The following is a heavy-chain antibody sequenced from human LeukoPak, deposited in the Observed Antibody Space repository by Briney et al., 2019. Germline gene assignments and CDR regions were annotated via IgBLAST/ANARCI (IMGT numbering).Heavy chain of an antibody. Sequence: GGSLRLSCAASGFTFSSYWMHWVRQAPGKGLVWVSRIKSDGSTNYAGSVKGRFTISRDNAKNTVSLQMNSLRAEDTGVYYCARAPSEIGGYYPEYFRHWGQGTLVTVSS. CDR3: ARAPSEIGGYYPEYFRH. V-gene: IGHV3-74*01. CDR1: GFTFSSYW. CDR2: IKSDGST. D-gene: IGHD3-22*01. J-gene: IGHJ1*01.